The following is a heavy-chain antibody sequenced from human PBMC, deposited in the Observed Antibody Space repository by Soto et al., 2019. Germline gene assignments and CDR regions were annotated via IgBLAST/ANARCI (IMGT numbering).Heavy chain of an antibody. J-gene: IGHJ6*02. V-gene: IGHV3-13*01. CDR2: IGTTGDT. CDR3: TRDADDYGMDV. Sequence: GGSLRLSCAASGYTLRNYDVHWVRQATGKGLEWVSVIGTTGDTYYARSVKGRFTISRENARNSVYLHMNNLRAEDTAVYYCTRDADDYGMDVWGQGTTVTVSS. CDR1: GYTLRNYD.